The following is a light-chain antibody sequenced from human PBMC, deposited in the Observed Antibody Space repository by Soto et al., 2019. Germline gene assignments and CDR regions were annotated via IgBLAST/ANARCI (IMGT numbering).Light chain of an antibody. CDR3: SSYTSTSRLEV. Sequence: QSALTQPASVSGSPGQSITISCTGTSSNIGDYNLVSWYQHHPGKVPKLLIYEGSKRPSGVSDRFSGSKSGNTASLTISGLQAEDEANYYCSSYTSTSRLEVFGGGTQLTVL. J-gene: IGLJ3*02. V-gene: IGLV2-14*02. CDR1: SSNIGDYNL. CDR2: EGS.